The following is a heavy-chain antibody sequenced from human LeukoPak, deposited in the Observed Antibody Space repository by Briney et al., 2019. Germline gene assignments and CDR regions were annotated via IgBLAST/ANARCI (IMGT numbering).Heavy chain of an antibody. CDR2: VSGDASQT. D-gene: IGHD2-21*02. J-gene: IGHJ4*02. V-gene: IGHV3-23*01. Sequence: TGGSLRLSCAASGFTFRSHAMSWVRQVPGEGLEWVATVSGDASQTYDSDSLKGRFTISRNNSKNTVYLRMSSLRAEDTAIYYCAKALDGRGHWYERGADYWGQGTLVAVSS. CDR1: GFTFRSHA. CDR3: AKALDGRGHWYERGADY.